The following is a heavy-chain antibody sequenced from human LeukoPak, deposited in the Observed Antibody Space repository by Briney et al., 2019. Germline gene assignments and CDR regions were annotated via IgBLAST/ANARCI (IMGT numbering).Heavy chain of an antibody. J-gene: IGHJ4*02. CDR3: ARGDDYGDYWGLY. CDR2: ISAYNGNT. V-gene: IGHV1-18*01. D-gene: IGHD4-17*01. Sequence: ASVKVSCKASGYTLTSYGISWVRQAPGQGLEWMGWISAYNGNTNYARKLQGRVTMTTDASTSTAYMELRSLIADDAAVYYCARGDDYGDYWGLYWGQGTLVTVSS. CDR1: GYTLTSYG.